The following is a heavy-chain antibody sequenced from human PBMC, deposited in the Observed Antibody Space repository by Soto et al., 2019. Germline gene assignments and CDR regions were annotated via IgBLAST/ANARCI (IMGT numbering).Heavy chain of an antibody. Sequence: SETLSLTCTVSGGSISSSSYYWGWIRQPPGKGLEWIGSIYYSGSTYYNPSLKSRVTISVDTSKNQFSLKLSSVTAADTAVYYCARHNEWLVRAFDYWGQGTLVTVSS. V-gene: IGHV4-39*01. J-gene: IGHJ4*02. D-gene: IGHD6-19*01. CDR3: ARHNEWLVRAFDY. CDR1: GGSISSSSYY. CDR2: IYYSGST.